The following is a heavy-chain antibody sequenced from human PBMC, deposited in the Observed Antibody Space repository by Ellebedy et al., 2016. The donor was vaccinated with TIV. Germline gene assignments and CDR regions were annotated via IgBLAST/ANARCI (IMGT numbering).Heavy chain of an antibody. Sequence: GESLKISXAASGFTFRNAWMSWVRQAPGKGLEWVGRIKSKTEGGTTDYAAHVKGRFSISRDDSKNTLSLEMNSLKTVDTAVYYCTTGATVGDYYDYWGRGTLVTVSS. V-gene: IGHV3-15*01. CDR2: IKSKTEGGTT. CDR1: GFTFRNAW. D-gene: IGHD3-16*01. CDR3: TTGATVGDYYDY. J-gene: IGHJ4*02.